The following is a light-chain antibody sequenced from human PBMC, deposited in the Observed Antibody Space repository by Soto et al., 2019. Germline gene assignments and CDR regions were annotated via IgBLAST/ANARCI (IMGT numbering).Light chain of an antibody. J-gene: IGLJ1*01. CDR1: SSDVGRYNY. V-gene: IGLV2-14*01. CDR2: GVT. CDR3: GSYTSTYVRI. Sequence: QSVLTQPASVSGSPGQSITISCTGTSSDVGRYNYVSWYQQYPGRAPKLIIYGVTNRPSGVSDRFSGSKSGNVASPTISGLQAADEADYYCGSYTSTYVRIFGTGTKVTVL.